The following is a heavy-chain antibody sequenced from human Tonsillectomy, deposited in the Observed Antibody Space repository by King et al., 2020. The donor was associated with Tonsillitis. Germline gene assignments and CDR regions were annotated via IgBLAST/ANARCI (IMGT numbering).Heavy chain of an antibody. CDR2: IYPADSDT. J-gene: IGHJ5*02. V-gene: IGHV5-51*01. D-gene: IGHD3-16*01. CDR3: VRQESVTFGVLIGGA. Sequence: QLVQSGAEVKKPGESLKISCKASGYSFTSYWIGWVRQMPGKGLDWMGIIYPADSDTRYSPSFQGQVTISADKSISTAYLQWTSLKASDTAMYYCVRQESVTFGVLIGGAWGQGTLVTVSS. CDR1: GYSFTSYW.